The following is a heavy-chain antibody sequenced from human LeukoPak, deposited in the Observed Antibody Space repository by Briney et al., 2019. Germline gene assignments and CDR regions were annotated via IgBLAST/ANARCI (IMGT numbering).Heavy chain of an antibody. CDR2: VYESGSA. J-gene: IGHJ4*02. CDR1: GGSIISYY. D-gene: IGHD4-17*01. V-gene: IGHV4-59*08. Sequence: SETLSLTCTVSGGSIISYYWSWVRQPPGKGLEWIGYVYESGSANYNPSLQSRASISVDTSKNQFSLQLNAVTAADTAVYYCARHEAYGLLDHWGQGTLVTVSS. CDR3: ARHEAYGLLDH.